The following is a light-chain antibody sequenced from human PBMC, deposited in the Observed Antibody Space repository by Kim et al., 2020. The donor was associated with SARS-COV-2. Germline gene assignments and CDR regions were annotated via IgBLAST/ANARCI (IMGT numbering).Light chain of an antibody. CDR1: QSVSSY. J-gene: IGKJ4*01. CDR2: DAS. V-gene: IGKV3-11*01. CDR3: QQRSNWPPLT. Sequence: SPGESSTLSCRANQSVSSYLAWYQQKPGQAPRLLIYDASNRATGIPARFSGSGSGTDFTLTISSLEPEDFAVYYCQQRSNWPPLTFGGGTKVDIK.